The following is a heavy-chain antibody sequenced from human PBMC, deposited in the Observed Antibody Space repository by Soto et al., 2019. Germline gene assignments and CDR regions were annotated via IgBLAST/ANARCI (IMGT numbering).Heavy chain of an antibody. V-gene: IGHV3-33*06. D-gene: IGHD3-3*01. Sequence: GGSLRLSCAASGFTFSSHGMHWVRQAPGKGLEWVAVIWYDGSNKYYADSVKGRFTISRDNSKNTLYLQMDSLTAEDTAVYYCQKWSDMKRLPYWGQGNLVTVSS. CDR3: QKWSDMKRLPY. CDR1: GFTFSSHG. J-gene: IGHJ4*02. CDR2: IWYDGSNK.